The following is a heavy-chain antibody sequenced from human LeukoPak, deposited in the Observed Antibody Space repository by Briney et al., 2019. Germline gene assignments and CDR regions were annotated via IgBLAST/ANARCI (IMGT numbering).Heavy chain of an antibody. D-gene: IGHD3-22*01. J-gene: IGHJ6*03. CDR3: ARIAAPSYYDSSGYYTNYYYYMDV. Sequence: PSETLSLTCTVSGGSISSFYWSWIRQPPGKGLEWIGYIYYSGSTKYNPSLKSRVTISVDTSKNDFSLRLSSVTAADTAVYYCARIAAPSYYDSSGYYTNYYYYMDVWGKGTTVTVSS. V-gene: IGHV4-59*01. CDR2: IYYSGST. CDR1: GGSISSFY.